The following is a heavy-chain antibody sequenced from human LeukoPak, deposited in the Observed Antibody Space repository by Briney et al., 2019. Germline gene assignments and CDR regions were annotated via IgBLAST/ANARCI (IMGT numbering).Heavy chain of an antibody. Sequence: GGSLRLSCAASGFTFSSYAMSRVRQAPGKGLEWVANIKQDGSEKYYVDSVKGRFTISRDNAKNSLYLQMNSLRAEDTAVYYCARCWNPLDYYYYYMDVWGKGTTVTVSS. J-gene: IGHJ6*03. CDR2: IKQDGSEK. CDR1: GFTFSSYA. D-gene: IGHD1-1*01. CDR3: ARCWNPLDYYYYYMDV. V-gene: IGHV3-7*01.